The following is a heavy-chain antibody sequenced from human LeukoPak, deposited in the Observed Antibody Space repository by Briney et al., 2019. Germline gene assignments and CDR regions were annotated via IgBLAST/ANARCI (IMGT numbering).Heavy chain of an antibody. Sequence: SETLSLTCTVSGGSISNGSYYWSWIRQPAGKGLEWIGRIYASGSTNYNPSLKSRVTISVDTSKNQFSLKLNSVTAADTAVYYCARGMATINFDYWGQGTLVTVSS. CDR3: ARGMATINFDY. CDR2: IYASGST. J-gene: IGHJ4*02. D-gene: IGHD5-24*01. CDR1: GGSISNGSYY. V-gene: IGHV4-61*02.